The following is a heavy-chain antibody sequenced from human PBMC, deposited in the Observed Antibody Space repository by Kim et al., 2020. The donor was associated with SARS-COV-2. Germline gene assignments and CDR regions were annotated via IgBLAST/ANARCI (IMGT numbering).Heavy chain of an antibody. CDR3: ARGRVSGTYSDY. CDR2: IKEDGSEK. J-gene: IGHJ4*02. Sequence: GGSLRLSCAASGFTFSNFWMSWVRQAPGKGLEWMANIKEDGSEKYYVDSVKGRFTISRDNAKRSLFLQMNSLRAEDTAVYFCARGRVSGTYSDYWGQGTL. V-gene: IGHV3-7*01. CDR1: GFTFSNFW. D-gene: IGHD1-26*01.